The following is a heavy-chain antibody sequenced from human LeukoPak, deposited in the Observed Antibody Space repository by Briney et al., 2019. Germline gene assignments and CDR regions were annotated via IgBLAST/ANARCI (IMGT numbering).Heavy chain of an antibody. Sequence: GGSLRLXCAASGFTVSSNYMRWVRQAPGKGLEWVSVIYSGGSTYYADSVKGRFTISRDNSKNTLYLQMNSLRAEDTAVYYCARNYQLLYSRSYYYYYYMDVWGKGTTVTVSS. CDR2: IYSGGST. CDR3: ARNYQLLYSRSYYYYYYMDV. D-gene: IGHD2-2*02. CDR1: GFTVSSNY. J-gene: IGHJ6*03. V-gene: IGHV3-66*02.